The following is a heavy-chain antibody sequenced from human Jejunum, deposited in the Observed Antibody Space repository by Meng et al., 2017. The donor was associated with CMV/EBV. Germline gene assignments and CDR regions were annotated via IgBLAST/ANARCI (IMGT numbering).Heavy chain of an antibody. Sequence: SCEASGFTCSSFAMSWVRRAPGKALEWVSAISGSGGNTYYADSVKGRFTVSRDNSKNKLYLQMDSLRGEDTAVYICAKGLTLFDDWGQGVLVTVSS. J-gene: IGHJ4*02. D-gene: IGHD3-9*01. V-gene: IGHV3-23*01. CDR3: AKGLTLFDD. CDR1: GFTCSSFA. CDR2: ISGSGGNT.